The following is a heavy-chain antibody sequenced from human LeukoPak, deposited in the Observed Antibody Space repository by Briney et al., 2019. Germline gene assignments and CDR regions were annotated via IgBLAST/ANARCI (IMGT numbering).Heavy chain of an antibody. CDR1: GITFSNYD. CDR2: IRDSGGST. J-gene: IGHJ3*02. CDR3: ARDSVIGSLNDAFDI. V-gene: IGHV3-23*01. D-gene: IGHD2-21*01. Sequence: GGSLRLSCAASGITFSNYDMSWVRQAPGKGLEWVSAIRDSGGSTYYADSVKGRFTISRDNSKNTLYLQMNSLRAEDTAVYYCARDSVIGSLNDAFDIWGQGTMVTVSS.